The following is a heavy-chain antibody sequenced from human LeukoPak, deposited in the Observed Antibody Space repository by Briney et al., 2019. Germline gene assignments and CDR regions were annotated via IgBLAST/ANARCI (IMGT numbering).Heavy chain of an antibody. Sequence: GGSLRLSCAASGFTFSESPMTCVPQAPGKGLEWVSAISTSGSDTIYTASVKDRFTISRDNSTDALDVQMYSRRGEDTAVYYCAKGGNYAPLDCWGQRTLVTVST. CDR2: ISTSGSDT. CDR3: AKGGNYAPLDC. J-gene: IGHJ4*02. D-gene: IGHD1-7*01. V-gene: IGHV3-23*01. CDR1: GFTFSESP.